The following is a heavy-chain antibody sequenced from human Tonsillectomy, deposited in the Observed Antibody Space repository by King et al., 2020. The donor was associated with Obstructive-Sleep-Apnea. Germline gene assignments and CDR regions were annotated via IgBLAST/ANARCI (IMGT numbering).Heavy chain of an antibody. D-gene: IGHD1-26*01. CDR1: DASISSYC. V-gene: IGHV4-4*07. J-gene: IGHJ3*02. CDR3: ARGTAIVGATSRAFDS. CDR2: LYTSGCT. Sequence: QLQESGPGLVKPSETLSLTCTVSDASISSYCWSWIRQSAGKGLEWIGRLYTSGCTNYNPSHKSRVTMSGETSKNQFSLKLNSVTAADTAGYYCARGTAIVGATSRAFDSGGQGTKVTVPS.